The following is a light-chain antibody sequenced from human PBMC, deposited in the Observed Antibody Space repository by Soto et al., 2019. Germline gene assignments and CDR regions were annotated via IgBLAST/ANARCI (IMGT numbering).Light chain of an antibody. CDR1: SSDVGYYNY. Sequence: QSALTQPASVSGSPGQSITISCTGTSSDVGYYNYVSWYQQHPGKAPKLMIYEVANRPSGVSSRFSGSKSGNTASLTISGLQAEDEADYYCSSYTIATTRVFGGGTKVTVL. V-gene: IGLV2-14*01. CDR3: SSYTIATTRV. J-gene: IGLJ3*02. CDR2: EVA.